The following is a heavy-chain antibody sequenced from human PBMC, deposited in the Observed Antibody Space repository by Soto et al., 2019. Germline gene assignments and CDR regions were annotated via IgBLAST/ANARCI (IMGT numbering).Heavy chain of an antibody. Sequence: EVQLLESGGGLVQPGGSLRLSCAASGFTFSSYAMSWVRQAPGKGLEWVSAISGSGGSTYYADSVKGRFTISRDNSKNTLYLQMNSLRAEDTAVYYCAKDNKVDFWSGYRYYYYYMDVWGKGTTVTVSS. CDR3: AKDNKVDFWSGYRYYYYYMDV. CDR2: ISGSGGST. V-gene: IGHV3-23*01. D-gene: IGHD3-3*01. CDR1: GFTFSSYA. J-gene: IGHJ6*03.